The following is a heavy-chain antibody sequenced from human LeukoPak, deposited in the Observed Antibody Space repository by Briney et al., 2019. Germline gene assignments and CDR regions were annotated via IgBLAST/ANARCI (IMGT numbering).Heavy chain of an antibody. CDR3: VRERMADSRGKALQYFDN. V-gene: IGHV3-13*04. CDR1: GFTFRSYD. Sequence: GGSLRLSCAASGFTFRSYDIHWVRQVPGMGLEWVSAIDTAGKSYYPDSVKGRFTISRENAKNSVYLHMNSLRVADTAVYYCVRERMADSRGKALQYFDNWGQGTLVTVSS. CDR2: IDTAGKS. D-gene: IGHD3-22*01. J-gene: IGHJ4*02.